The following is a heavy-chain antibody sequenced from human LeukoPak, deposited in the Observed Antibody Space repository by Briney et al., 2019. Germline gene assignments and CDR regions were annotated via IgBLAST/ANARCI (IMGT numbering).Heavy chain of an antibody. J-gene: IGHJ4*02. CDR3: ARVGATTVDY. CDR1: GFTFSSYS. D-gene: IGHD1-26*01. Sequence: GGSLRLSCAASGFTFSSYSMNWVRQAPGKGLEWVSSISSSSSYIYYADSVKGRITISRDNAKNSLYLQMNSLRAEDTAVYYCARVGATTVDYWGQGTLVTVSS. V-gene: IGHV3-21*01. CDR2: ISSSSSYI.